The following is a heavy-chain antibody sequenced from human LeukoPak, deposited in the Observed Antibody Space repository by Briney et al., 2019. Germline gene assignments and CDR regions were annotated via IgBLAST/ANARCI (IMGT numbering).Heavy chain of an antibody. CDR2: IIPIFGTA. V-gene: IGHV1-69*05. J-gene: IGHJ6*03. D-gene: IGHD2-2*03. CDR3: ARDRLDIVPSGYYYYYYMDV. CDR1: GGTFSSYA. Sequence: GSSVKVSCKASGGTFSSYAISWVRQAPGQGLEWMGGIIPIFGTANYAQKFQGRVTITTDESTSTAYMELSSLRSEDTAVYYCARDRLDIVPSGYYYYYYMDVWGKGTTVTVSS.